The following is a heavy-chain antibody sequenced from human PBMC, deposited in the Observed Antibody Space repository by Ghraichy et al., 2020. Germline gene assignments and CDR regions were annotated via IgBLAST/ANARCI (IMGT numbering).Heavy chain of an antibody. D-gene: IGHD3-10*01. J-gene: IGHJ6*02. CDR3: AREDYYGSGPLGGMDV. Sequence: SETLSLTCTVSGGSISSYYWSWIRQPAGKGLEWIGRIYTSGSTNYNPSLKSRVTMSVDTSKNQFSLKLSSVTAADTAVYYCAREDYYGSGPLGGMDVWGQGTTVTVSS. CDR2: IYTSGST. CDR1: GGSISSYY. V-gene: IGHV4-4*07.